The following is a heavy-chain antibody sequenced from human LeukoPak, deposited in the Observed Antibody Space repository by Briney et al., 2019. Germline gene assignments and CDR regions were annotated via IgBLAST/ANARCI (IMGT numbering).Heavy chain of an antibody. CDR3: ARDAGGYYYDSSGYYLLD. Sequence: ASVKVSCKASGYTFTSYGISWVRQAPGQGLEWMGWISSYNGNTNYAQKLQGRVIMSTDTSTGTAYMELRSLRSDDTAVYYCARDAGGYYYDSSGYYLLDWGQGTLVTVSS. J-gene: IGHJ4*02. D-gene: IGHD3-22*01. V-gene: IGHV1-18*01. CDR2: ISSYNGNT. CDR1: GYTFTSYG.